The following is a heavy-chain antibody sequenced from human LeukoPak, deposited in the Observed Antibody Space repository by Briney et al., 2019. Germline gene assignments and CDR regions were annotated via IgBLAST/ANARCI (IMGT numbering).Heavy chain of an antibody. V-gene: IGHV3-21*06. D-gene: IGHD5-24*01. Sequence: GGSLRLSCRGSGFSFSSYSMNWVRQAPGKGLEWVSSIISSGTNMYYADSVKGRFTISRDNAKNSLFLQMNSLRVEDTAIYYCVSSCTDGDVWGQGTMVIVS. CDR1: GFSFSSYS. J-gene: IGHJ3*01. CDR2: IISSGTNM. CDR3: VSSCTDGDV.